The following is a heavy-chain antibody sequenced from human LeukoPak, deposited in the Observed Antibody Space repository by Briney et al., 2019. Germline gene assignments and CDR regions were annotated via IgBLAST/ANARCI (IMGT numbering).Heavy chain of an antibody. CDR1: GGSISSYY. J-gene: IGHJ6*03. Sequence: SETLSLTCSVSGGSISSYYWSWIRQPPGKGLEWIGYIYYSGSTNYNPSLKSRVTISVDTSKNQFSLKLSSVTAADTAVYYCARLAYYYGSGSYYTYYYYMDVWGKGTTVTISS. V-gene: IGHV4-59*01. D-gene: IGHD3-10*01. CDR3: ARLAYYYGSGSYYTYYYYMDV. CDR2: IYYSGST.